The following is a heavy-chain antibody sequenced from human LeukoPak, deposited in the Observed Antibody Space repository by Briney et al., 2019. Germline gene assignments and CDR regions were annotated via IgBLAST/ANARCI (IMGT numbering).Heavy chain of an antibody. V-gene: IGHV4-34*01. CDR2: INHSGST. CDR1: GGSFSGYY. J-gene: IGHJ4*02. CDR3: ARIDTAMVYPFDY. D-gene: IGHD5-18*01. Sequence: SETLSLTCAVYGGSFSGYYWSWIRQPPGKGLEWIGEINHSGSTNYNPSLKNRVTISVDTSKNQFSLKLSSVTAADTAVYYCARIDTAMVYPFDYWGQGTLVTVSS.